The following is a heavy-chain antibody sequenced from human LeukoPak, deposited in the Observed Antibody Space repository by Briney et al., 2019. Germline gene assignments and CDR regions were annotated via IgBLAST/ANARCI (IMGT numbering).Heavy chain of an antibody. Sequence: GESLKISCKGSGYIFTSYWIGWVRQMPGEGLEWMGIIYPGDSDTRYSPSFQGQVTISADKSISTAYLQWSSLKASDTAMYYCAVPRGYSYGQIDYWGQGTLVTVSS. CDR1: GYIFTSYW. J-gene: IGHJ4*02. CDR2: IYPGDSDT. CDR3: AVPRGYSYGQIDY. D-gene: IGHD5-18*01. V-gene: IGHV5-51*01.